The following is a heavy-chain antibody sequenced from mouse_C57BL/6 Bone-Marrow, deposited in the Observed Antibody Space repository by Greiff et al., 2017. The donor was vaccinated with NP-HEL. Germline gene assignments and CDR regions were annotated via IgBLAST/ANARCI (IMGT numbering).Heavy chain of an antibody. V-gene: IGHV1-52*01. J-gene: IGHJ2*01. CDR2: IDPSDSET. D-gene: IGHD2-4*01. CDR3: ARRRYDYVGYFDY. Sequence: QVQLQQPGAELVRPGSSVKLSCKASGYTFASYWMHWVKQRPIQGLEWIGNIDPSDSETHYNQKFQDKATLTVDKSSSTAYMQLSSLTSEDSAVYYCARRRYDYVGYFDYWGQGTTRTGSS. CDR1: GYTFASYW.